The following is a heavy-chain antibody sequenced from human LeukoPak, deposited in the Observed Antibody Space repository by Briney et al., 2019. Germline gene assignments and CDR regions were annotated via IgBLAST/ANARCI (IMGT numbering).Heavy chain of an antibody. CDR2: ISYDGSNK. Sequence: HPGRSLRLSCAASGFTFSSYAMHWVRQAPGKGLEWVAVISYDGSNKYYADSVKGRFTISRDNSKNTLYLQMNSLRAEDTAVYYCARANTAQLWFLGDAFDIWGQGTMVTVSS. CDR1: GFTFSSYA. D-gene: IGHD5-18*01. CDR3: ARANTAQLWFLGDAFDI. V-gene: IGHV3-30-3*01. J-gene: IGHJ3*02.